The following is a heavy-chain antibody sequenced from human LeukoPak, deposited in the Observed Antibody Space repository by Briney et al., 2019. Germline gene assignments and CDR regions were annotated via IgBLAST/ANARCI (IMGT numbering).Heavy chain of an antibody. CDR2: INTDGRTT. CDR3: ARDNAYMLDY. J-gene: IGHJ4*02. V-gene: IGHV3-74*03. CDR1: GFSFSSYW. D-gene: IGHD5-24*01. Sequence: HSGGSLRLSCAASGFSFSSYWMNWVRQTPGKGLVWVAHINTDGRTTTYADSVKGRFTVSRDNAKNTLYLEMNRLRAEDTAVYYCARDNAYMLDYWGQGTQVTVSS.